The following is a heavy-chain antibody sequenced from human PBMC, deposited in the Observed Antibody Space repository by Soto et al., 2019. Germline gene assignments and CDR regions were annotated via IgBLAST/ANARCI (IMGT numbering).Heavy chain of an antibody. CDR2: IKSDGSST. Sequence: GGSLRLSCAASGFTFSNFWMHWVRQAPGKGLVWVSRIKSDGSSTNYADSVKGRFTSSRDNAKKTLYLQLNSLRVEDTAVYYCARGNNGMDVWGQGTTVTVSS. CDR3: ARGNNGMDV. CDR1: GFTFSNFW. V-gene: IGHV3-74*01. J-gene: IGHJ6*02.